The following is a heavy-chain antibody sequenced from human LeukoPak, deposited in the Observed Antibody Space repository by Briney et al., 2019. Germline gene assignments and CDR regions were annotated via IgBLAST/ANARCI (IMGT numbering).Heavy chain of an antibody. Sequence: EASVKVSCKASGYTFTSYGISWVRQAPGKGLEWMGWISAYNGNTNYAQKLQGRVTMTTDTSTSTAYMELRSLRSDDTAVYYCARDRNKISVLRYFDWSKRDAFDIWGQGTMVTVSS. CDR1: GYTFTSYG. V-gene: IGHV1-18*01. D-gene: IGHD3-9*01. CDR3: ARDRNKISVLRYFDWSKRDAFDI. J-gene: IGHJ3*02. CDR2: ISAYNGNT.